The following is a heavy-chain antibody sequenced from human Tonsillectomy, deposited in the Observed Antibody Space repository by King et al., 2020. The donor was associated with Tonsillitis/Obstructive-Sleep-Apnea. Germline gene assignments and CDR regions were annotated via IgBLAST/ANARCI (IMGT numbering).Heavy chain of an antibody. CDR1: GYNFTNSW. Sequence: QLVQSGAEVKKPGESLKISCKGSGYNFTNSWIDWVRQMPGKGLEWMGIIYPGDSVARYSPSFQGQVTISADKSIRTAYLQWSSLKASDTAMYYCARLSAARVSSNAFDIWGQGTMVTVSS. J-gene: IGHJ3*02. D-gene: IGHD6-6*01. CDR3: ARLSAARVSSNAFDI. CDR2: IYPGDSVA. V-gene: IGHV5-51*01.